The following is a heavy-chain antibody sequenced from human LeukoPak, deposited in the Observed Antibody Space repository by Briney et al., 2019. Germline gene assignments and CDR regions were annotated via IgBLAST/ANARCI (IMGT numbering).Heavy chain of an antibody. CDR2: IFWDDDD. Sequence: SGPTLAKPTQTLTLPCTFSGFSFSTSDVAVGWIRQPPGKALEWLALIFWDDDDRYSPSLKNRLTITKDTSKNQVVLTMTSMDPLDTATYYCAHRRSYGDYDYWGQGTLVTVSS. D-gene: IGHD4-17*01. CDR3: AHRRSYGDYDY. J-gene: IGHJ4*02. V-gene: IGHV2-5*02. CDR1: GFSFSTSDVA.